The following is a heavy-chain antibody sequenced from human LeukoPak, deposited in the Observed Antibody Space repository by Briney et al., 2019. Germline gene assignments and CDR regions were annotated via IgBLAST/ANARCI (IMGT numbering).Heavy chain of an antibody. Sequence: GGSLRLSCEASGFTFSHYAKTWVRQAPGKGLEWVSAISGLGGPTDYADSVKGRFTISRDNSRNTLYLQMNNLRVEDTAVYYCAKDWQLADWGQGTLVTVSS. CDR1: GFTFSHYA. V-gene: IGHV3-23*01. J-gene: IGHJ4*02. D-gene: IGHD6-6*01. CDR2: ISGLGGPT. CDR3: AKDWQLAD.